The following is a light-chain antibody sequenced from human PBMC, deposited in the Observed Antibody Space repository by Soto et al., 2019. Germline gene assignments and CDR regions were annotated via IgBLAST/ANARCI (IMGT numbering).Light chain of an antibody. V-gene: IGKV3-15*01. CDR2: GAS. CDR1: QSVSSK. J-gene: IGKJ1*01. CDR3: QHYSTWLWT. Sequence: EIAMTQSPATLSVSPGERATLSCRASQSVSSKLAWYQQKPGQGPRLLIYGASTRATGIPARFSGSGSGTEFTLTISSLQSEDFAVYCCQHYSTWLWTFGQGTKVEIK.